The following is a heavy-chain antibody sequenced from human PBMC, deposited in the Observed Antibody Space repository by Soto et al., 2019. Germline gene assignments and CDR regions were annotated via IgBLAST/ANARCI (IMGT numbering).Heavy chain of an antibody. V-gene: IGHV3-9*01. Sequence: EVQLVESGGGLVQPGRSLRLSCAASGFTFDDYAMHWVRQAPGKGLEWVSGISWNSGSIGYADSVKGRFTISRDNAKHSLYLLMKSLRADEKALYYCAKDIGTLFWSGYLAAFDIWGHGTMVTVSS. D-gene: IGHD3-3*01. CDR2: ISWNSGSI. J-gene: IGHJ3*02. CDR1: GFTFDDYA. CDR3: AKDIGTLFWSGYLAAFDI.